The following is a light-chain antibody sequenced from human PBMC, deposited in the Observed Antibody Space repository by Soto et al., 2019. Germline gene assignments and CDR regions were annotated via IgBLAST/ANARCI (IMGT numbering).Light chain of an antibody. CDR3: QQYNNGPPYT. CDR2: GAS. CDR1: QSVSST. Sequence: EIVMTQSPATLSVSPGERATLSCRASQSVSSTLAWYQHKPGQAPRLLIYGASTRATVIPARFSGSGSGTEFTLTISSLQSEDFAVYYCQQYNNGPPYTFGQGTKLEIK. V-gene: IGKV3-15*01. J-gene: IGKJ2*01.